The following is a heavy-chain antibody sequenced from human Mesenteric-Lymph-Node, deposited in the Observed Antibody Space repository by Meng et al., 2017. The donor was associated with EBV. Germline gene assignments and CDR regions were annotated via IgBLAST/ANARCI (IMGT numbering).Heavy chain of an antibody. CDR2: INHSGST. J-gene: IGHJ4*02. Sequence: PPQWRAGFLKLSEPLSLPCAVYGGSFSGYYWSWIRQPPGKGLEWIGEINHSGSTNYNPSLKSRVTISVDTSKNQFSLKLSSVTAADTAVYYCARGEKGPIDYWGQGTLVTVSS. V-gene: IGHV4-34*01. CDR1: GGSFSGYY. CDR3: ARGEKGPIDY.